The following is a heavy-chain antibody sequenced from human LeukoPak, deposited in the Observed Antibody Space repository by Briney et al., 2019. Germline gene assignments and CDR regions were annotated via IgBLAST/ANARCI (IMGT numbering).Heavy chain of an antibody. CDR2: IPYDGSNK. V-gene: IGHV3-30*01. CDR1: GFTFSSYA. Sequence: GGSLRLSCAASGFTFSSYAMHWVRQAPGKGLEWVAVIPYDGSNKYYADSVKGRFTISRDNSKNTLYLQMNSLRAEDTAVYYCARTGITYYDFWSGYYNDYFDYWGQGTLVTVSS. J-gene: IGHJ4*02. CDR3: ARTGITYYDFWSGYYNDYFDY. D-gene: IGHD3-3*01.